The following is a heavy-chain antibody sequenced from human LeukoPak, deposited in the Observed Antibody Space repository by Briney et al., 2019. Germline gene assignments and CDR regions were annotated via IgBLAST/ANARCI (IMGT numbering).Heavy chain of an antibody. D-gene: IGHD6-19*01. J-gene: IGHJ4*02. CDR3: ARQRGSGCLDY. CDR1: RFTLSNYW. CDR2: IKQDGSDT. V-gene: IGHV3-7*01. Sequence: PGGSLRLSCAASRFTLSNYWMSWVRQAPGKGLEWVANIKQDGSDTYYVDSVKGRFTISRDNAKNSLSLQMNSLRAGDTAVYYCARQRGSGCLDYWGQGTLVTVSS.